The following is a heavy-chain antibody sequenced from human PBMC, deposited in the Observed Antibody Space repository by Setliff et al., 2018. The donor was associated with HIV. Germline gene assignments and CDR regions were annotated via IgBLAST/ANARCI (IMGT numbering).Heavy chain of an antibody. V-gene: IGHV4-34*01. CDR1: GGSFSGYY. J-gene: IGHJ4*02. CDR2: IIHSGGT. CDR3: ARGGLGVVGAIDY. D-gene: IGHD2-15*01. Sequence: NPSETLSLTCAVYGGSFSGYYWTWIRQPPGRGLEWIGEIIHSGGTNYNRSLKSRVTISVDTSKDQFSLNLSSVTAADTAVYYCARGGLGVVGAIDYWSQGTLVTVS.